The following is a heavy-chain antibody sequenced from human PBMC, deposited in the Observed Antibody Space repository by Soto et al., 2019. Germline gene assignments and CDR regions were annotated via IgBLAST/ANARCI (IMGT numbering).Heavy chain of an antibody. D-gene: IGHD6-6*01. CDR3: ASGGGAARPERYYMDV. Sequence: PSETLSLTCTVSGGSISSSSYYWGWIRQPPGKGLEWIGSIYYSGSTYYNPSLKSRVTISVDTSKNQFSLKLSSVTAADTAVYYCASGGGAARPERYYMDVWGKGTTVTVSS. CDR1: GGSISSSSYY. J-gene: IGHJ6*03. V-gene: IGHV4-39*01. CDR2: IYYSGST.